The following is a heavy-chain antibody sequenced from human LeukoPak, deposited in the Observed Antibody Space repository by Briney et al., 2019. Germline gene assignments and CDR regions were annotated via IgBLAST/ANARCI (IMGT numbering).Heavy chain of an antibody. CDR2: IYYSGSN. CDR1: GGSISSSSYY. CDR3: ARRRHYYDSSGYYPIDY. J-gene: IGHJ4*02. D-gene: IGHD3-22*01. Sequence: SETLSLTCTVSGGSISSSSYYWGWTRQPPGKGLEWIGSIYYSGSNYYNPSLKSRVTISVDTSKNQFSLKLSSVTAADTAVYYCARRRHYYDSSGYYPIDYWGQGTLVTVSS. V-gene: IGHV4-39*01.